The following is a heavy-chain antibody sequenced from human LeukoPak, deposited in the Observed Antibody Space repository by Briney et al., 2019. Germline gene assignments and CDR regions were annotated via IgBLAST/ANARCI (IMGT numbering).Heavy chain of an antibody. D-gene: IGHD3-3*01. CDR1: GFTFDDYA. Sequence: GRSLRLSCAASGFTFDDYAMHWVRQAPGKGLEWVAFIRYDGSNKYYADSVKGRFTISRDNSKNTLYLQMNSLRAEDTAVYYCAKDTRGSRFLEWLPLGYWGQGTLVTVSS. CDR2: IRYDGSNK. J-gene: IGHJ4*02. CDR3: AKDTRGSRFLEWLPLGY. V-gene: IGHV3-30*02.